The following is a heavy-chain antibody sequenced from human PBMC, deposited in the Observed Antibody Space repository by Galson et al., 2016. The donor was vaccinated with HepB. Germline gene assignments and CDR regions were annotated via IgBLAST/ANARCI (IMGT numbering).Heavy chain of an antibody. CDR2: ISSSSSHT. CDR1: GFTFSDYY. V-gene: IGHV3-11*03. Sequence: SLRLSCAASGFTFSDYYMSWIRQAPGKRLEWVSYISSSSSHTNYAASVKGRFTISRDNAKNSLYLQMNSLRAEDTAVYYCARSHYYDSSGYHHGLDSWGQGTLATVSS. D-gene: IGHD3-22*01. J-gene: IGHJ4*02. CDR3: ARSHYYDSSGYHHGLDS.